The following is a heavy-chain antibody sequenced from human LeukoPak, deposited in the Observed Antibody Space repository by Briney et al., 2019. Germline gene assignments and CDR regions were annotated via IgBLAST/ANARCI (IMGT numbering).Heavy chain of an antibody. V-gene: IGHV3-33*01. CDR2: IWYDGSNK. D-gene: IGHD3-10*01. CDR3: ARDYGSGSCFDY. Sequence: GGSLRLSCAASGFTFSSYGMHWARQAPGKGLEWVAVIWYDGSNKYYADSVKGRFTISRDNSKNTLYLQMNSLRAEDTAVYYCARDYGSGSCFDYWGQGTLVTVSS. J-gene: IGHJ4*02. CDR1: GFTFSSYG.